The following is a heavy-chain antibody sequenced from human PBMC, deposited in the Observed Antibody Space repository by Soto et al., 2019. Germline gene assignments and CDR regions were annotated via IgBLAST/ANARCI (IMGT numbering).Heavy chain of an antibody. CDR1: RFSFTNAW. CDR3: STDIGIYGVDI. D-gene: IGHD1-26*01. J-gene: IGHJ6*02. CDR2: IKSKTDGGTA. V-gene: IGHV3-15*01. Sequence: EVQLVESGGGFVQPGGSLRLSCVASRFSFTNAWMSWVRQAPGKGPEWVGRIKSKTDGGTAAYAAPVKGRFTISRDDSQNTLYLHMDSLKTEDTALYPCSTDIGIYGVDIWGQGTTVTVSS.